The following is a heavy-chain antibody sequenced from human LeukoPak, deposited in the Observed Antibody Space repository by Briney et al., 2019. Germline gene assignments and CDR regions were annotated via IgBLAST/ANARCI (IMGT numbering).Heavy chain of an antibody. J-gene: IGHJ4*02. CDR2: TSGNGATT. CDR1: GFMFSSYG. D-gene: IGHD4-23*01. CDR3: AKDLGWGLDY. Sequence: PGGSLRLSCAASGFMFSSYGMSWVRQAPGKGLEWVSATSGNGATTYYADSVKGRFTISRDNSKNTLYLRMNSLRVEDTAVYYCAKDLGWGLDYWGQGTLASVSS. V-gene: IGHV3-23*01.